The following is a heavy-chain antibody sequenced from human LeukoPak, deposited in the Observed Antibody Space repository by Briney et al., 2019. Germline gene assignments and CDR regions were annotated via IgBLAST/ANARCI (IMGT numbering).Heavy chain of an antibody. J-gene: IGHJ4*02. CDR1: GYTFTGRY. V-gene: IGHV1-2*02. CDR3: AREGHCSSTNCYFSFDY. CDR2: INPNSGGT. D-gene: IGHD2-2*01. Sequence: ASVKVSCKASGYTFTGRYVHWVRQATGQGLAWMGWINPNSGGTNYAQKFQGRVTMTRDTSISTAYMELSRLRSDDTAVYYCAREGHCSSTNCYFSFDYWGQGTLVTVSS.